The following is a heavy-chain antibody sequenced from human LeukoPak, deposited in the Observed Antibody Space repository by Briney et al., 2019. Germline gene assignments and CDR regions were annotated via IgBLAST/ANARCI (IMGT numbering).Heavy chain of an antibody. V-gene: IGHV3-64D*09. Sequence: GGSLRLSCSASGFTFSSCAMHWVRQAPGKGLEYVSAISSSGGGTYYADSVKGRFTISRDNSKNTLYLLMSSLRAEATAMYYCVKRGVKFYDYCGHGELGTVSS. CDR3: VKRGVKFYDY. CDR2: ISSSGGGT. CDR1: GFTFSSCA. D-gene: IGHD3-10*01. J-gene: IGHJ4*03.